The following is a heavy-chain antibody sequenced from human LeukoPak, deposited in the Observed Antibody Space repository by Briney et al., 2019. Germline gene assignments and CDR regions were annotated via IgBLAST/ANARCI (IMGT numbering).Heavy chain of an antibody. CDR3: ARGVRRGYYDSSGYNFIFDY. J-gene: IGHJ4*02. V-gene: IGHV1-69*13. D-gene: IGHD3-22*01. CDR1: GYTFTSYG. CDR2: IIPIFGTA. Sequence: RASVKVSCKASGYTFTSYGISWVRQAPGQGLEWMGGIIPIFGTANYAQKFQGRVTITADESTSTAYMELSSLRSEDTAVYYCARGVRRGYYDSSGYNFIFDYWGQGTLVTVSS.